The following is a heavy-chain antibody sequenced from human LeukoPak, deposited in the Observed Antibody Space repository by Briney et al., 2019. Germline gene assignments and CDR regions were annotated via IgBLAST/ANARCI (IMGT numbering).Heavy chain of an antibody. CDR2: ISWVVVST. CDR1: GFTFDDYA. D-gene: IGHD2-2*01. V-gene: IGHV3-43D*04. J-gene: IGHJ6*03. CDR3: AKGGDCSSTSCARWDYYYYYMDV. Sequence: GGSLRLSCAASGFTFDDYAMHWVRQAPGKGLEWVSLISWVVVSTYYADSAKGRFTISRDNSKISLYLQMNSLRAEDTALYYCAKGGDCSSTSCARWDYYYYYMDVWGKGTTVTVSS.